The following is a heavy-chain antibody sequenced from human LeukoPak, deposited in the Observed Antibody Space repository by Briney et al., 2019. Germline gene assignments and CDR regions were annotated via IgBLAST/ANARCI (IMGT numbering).Heavy chain of an antibody. V-gene: IGHV4-34*01. D-gene: IGHD2-2*01. CDR2: INHSGST. CDR1: GGSFSGYY. CDR3: ARVQADLGYCSSTSCDEAYYFDY. J-gene: IGHJ4*02. Sequence: SETLSLTCAVYGGSFSGYYWSWIRQPPGKGLEWIGEINHSGSTNYNPSLKSRVTISVDTSKNQFSLKLSSVTAADTAVYYCARVQADLGYCSSTSCDEAYYFDYWGQGTLVTVSS.